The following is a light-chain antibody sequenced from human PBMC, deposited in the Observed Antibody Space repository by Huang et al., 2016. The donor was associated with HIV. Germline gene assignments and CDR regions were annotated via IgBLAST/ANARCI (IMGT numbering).Light chain of an antibody. CDR3: QQYYTTPQT. J-gene: IGKJ1*01. Sequence: DIVMTQSPDSLAVSLGERATLNCRSSQSVLHISNKNNYLAWYQQKPGQPPKLLIYWASTRASGVPDRFSGSGSGTDFTLTISSLQAEDVAVYYCQQYYTTPQTFGQGTKVEIK. V-gene: IGKV4-1*01. CDR1: QSVLHISNKNNY. CDR2: WAS.